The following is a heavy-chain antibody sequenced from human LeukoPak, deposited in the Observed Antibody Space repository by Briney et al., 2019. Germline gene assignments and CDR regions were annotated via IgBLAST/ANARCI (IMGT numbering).Heavy chain of an antibody. J-gene: IGHJ6*02. CDR3: ARGDESLVYGMDV. V-gene: IGHV4-59*08. CDR1: GPSITRDY. CDR2: ISYSGST. Sequence: PSETLSLTCTVSGPSITRDYWTWIRQPPGKGREWVGYISYSGSTHYSPSLSSRVSISLDTSKNQFSLRLKSVTAADTAVYYCARGDESLVYGMDVWGQGTTVTVSS.